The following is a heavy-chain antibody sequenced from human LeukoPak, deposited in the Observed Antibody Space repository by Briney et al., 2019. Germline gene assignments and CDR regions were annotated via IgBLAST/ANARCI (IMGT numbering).Heavy chain of an antibody. J-gene: IGHJ6*03. CDR2: IYSSGST. CDR1: GDSISSYF. Sequence: PSETLSLACTVSGDSISSYFWSWIRQPAGKGLEWIGRIYSSGSTNYNPALKSRVTMSVDTSKNQFSLKLSSVTAADTAVYYCARALWFGESKTAPYYYYMGVWGKGTTVTVSS. D-gene: IGHD3-10*01. V-gene: IGHV4-4*07. CDR3: ARALWFGESKTAPYYYYMGV.